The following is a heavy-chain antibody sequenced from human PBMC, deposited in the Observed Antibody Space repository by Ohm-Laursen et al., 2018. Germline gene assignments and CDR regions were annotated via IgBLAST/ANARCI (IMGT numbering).Heavy chain of an antibody. CDR1: GGSISSNTYY. CDR3: ARDLVAAAEEILYYGMDV. V-gene: IGHV4-39*07. J-gene: IGHJ6*02. D-gene: IGHD6-13*01. Sequence: SDTLSLTCTVSGGSISSNTYYWGWIRQPPGKGLEWIGYMYYSGSTYSNPSLKSRVTISVDTSGNQFSLKLSSVTAADTAVYYCARDLVAAAEEILYYGMDVWGQGTTVTVSS. CDR2: MYYSGST.